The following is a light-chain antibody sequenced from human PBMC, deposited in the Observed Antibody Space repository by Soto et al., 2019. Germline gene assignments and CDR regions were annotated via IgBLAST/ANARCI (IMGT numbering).Light chain of an antibody. V-gene: IGLV2-8*01. CDR3: SSYAGSTNYV. Sequence: QSALTQPPSASGSPGQSVTISCTGSSNDVGGYNYVSWHQQHPGKAPKLMIYEVNKRPSGVPDRFSGSKSGNTASLTVSGLQADDEADYYCSSYAGSTNYVFGTGTKLTVL. J-gene: IGLJ1*01. CDR1: SNDVGGYNY. CDR2: EVN.